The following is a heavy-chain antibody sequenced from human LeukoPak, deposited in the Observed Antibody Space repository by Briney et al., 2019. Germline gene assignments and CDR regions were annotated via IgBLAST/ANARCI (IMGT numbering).Heavy chain of an antibody. Sequence: ASVKVSCKASGGSFTNYAVSWLRQAPGHGLEWMGAIVPMFTTSDYAQKFRDRVTITADESTSTVYMDLRRLTYEDTAIYYCARVKESAPVAAAIPYFFDRWGQGTLVTVSS. V-gene: IGHV1-69*13. CDR2: IVPMFTTS. J-gene: IGHJ4*02. CDR3: ARVKESAPVAAAIPYFFDR. CDR1: GGSFTNYA. D-gene: IGHD2-2*01.